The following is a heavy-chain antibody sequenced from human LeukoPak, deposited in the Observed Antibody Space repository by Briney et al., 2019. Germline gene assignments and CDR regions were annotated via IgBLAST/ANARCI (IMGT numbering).Heavy chain of an antibody. CDR3: ARGLLNYDSSGYHGEFDY. CDR2: IIPIFGAA. Sequence: SVKVSCKASGGTFSSYAISWVRQAPGQGLEWMGGIIPIFGAANYAQRFQGRVTITTDESTSTAYMELSSLRSEDTAVYYFARGLLNYDSSGYHGEFDYWGQGTLVTVSS. V-gene: IGHV1-69*05. D-gene: IGHD3-22*01. J-gene: IGHJ4*02. CDR1: GGTFSSYA.